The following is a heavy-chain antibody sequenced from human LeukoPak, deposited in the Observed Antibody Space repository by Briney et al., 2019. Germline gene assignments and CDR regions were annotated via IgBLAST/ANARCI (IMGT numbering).Heavy chain of an antibody. Sequence: GASVKVSCKASGGTFSSYTISWVRQAPGQGLEWMGRIIPILGIANYAQKFQGRVTITADKSTSTAYMELSSLRSEYTAVYYCARDAVTEYYFDYWGQGTLVTVSS. V-gene: IGHV1-69*04. D-gene: IGHD4-17*01. J-gene: IGHJ4*02. CDR1: GGTFSSYT. CDR2: IIPILGIA. CDR3: ARDAVTEYYFDY.